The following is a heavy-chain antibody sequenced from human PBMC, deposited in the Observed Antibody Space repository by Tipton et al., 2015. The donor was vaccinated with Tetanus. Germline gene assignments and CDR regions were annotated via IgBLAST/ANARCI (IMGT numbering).Heavy chain of an antibody. CDR2: ISGSGGTT. J-gene: IGHJ4*02. Sequence: GSLRLSCAVYGGSFSNYFWRWIRQAPGKGLEWVSGISGSGGTTNYADSVKGRFTISRDNSKNTLYLQMNSLRAEDTAVYYCAKSLYGGTDYWGQGTLVTVSS. CDR3: AKSLYGGTDY. CDR1: GGSFSNYF. D-gene: IGHD2-2*02. V-gene: IGHV3-23*01.